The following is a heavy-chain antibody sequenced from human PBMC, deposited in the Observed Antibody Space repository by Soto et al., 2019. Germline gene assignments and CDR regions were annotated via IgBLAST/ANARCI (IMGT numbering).Heavy chain of an antibody. V-gene: IGHV1-18*01. D-gene: IGHD1-7*01. CDR2: ISAYNGNT. J-gene: IGHJ5*02. CDR3: ARHSRANWNYLYNCFDP. Sequence: ASVKVSCKASGYTFTSYGISWVRQAPGQGLEWMGWISAYNGNTNYAQKLQGRVTMTTDTSTSTAYMELRSLRSDDTAVYYCARHSRANWNYLYNCFDPWGQGTLVPVSS. CDR1: GYTFTSYG.